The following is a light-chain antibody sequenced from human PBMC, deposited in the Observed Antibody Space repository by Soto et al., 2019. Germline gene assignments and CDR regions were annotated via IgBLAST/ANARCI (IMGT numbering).Light chain of an antibody. CDR2: EVS. CDR3: SSYTTSNTLV. V-gene: IGLV2-14*01. CDR1: SSDVGDYKY. J-gene: IGLJ1*01. Sequence: ALTQPASVSGSPGQSITISCTGTSSDVGDYKYVSWYQKHPGKAPKALIYEVSNRPSGVSNRFSGSKSGNTASLTISGLQAEDEADYYCSSYTTSNTLVFGPGTKLTVL.